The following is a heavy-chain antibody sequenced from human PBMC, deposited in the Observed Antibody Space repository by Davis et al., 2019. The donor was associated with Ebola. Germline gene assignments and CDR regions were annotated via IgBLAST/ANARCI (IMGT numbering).Heavy chain of an antibody. CDR3: ATGETYYYESSGYYNS. CDR1: GFTVSDNY. D-gene: IGHD3-22*01. J-gene: IGHJ5*02. Sequence: PGGSLRLSCAASGFTVSDNYMSWVRQAQGKGLEWVSVIFSGGSTHYADSVKGRFTISRDNSKNTLYLQMSSLRAEDTAVYYCATGETYYYESSGYYNSWGQGTLVTVSS. CDR2: IFSGGST. V-gene: IGHV3-53*01.